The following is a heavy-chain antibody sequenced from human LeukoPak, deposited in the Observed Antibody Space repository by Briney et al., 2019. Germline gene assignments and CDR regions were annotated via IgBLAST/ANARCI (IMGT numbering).Heavy chain of an antibody. J-gene: IGHJ4*02. CDR2: ISAYNGNT. Sequence: ASVKVSCKASGYTFTSYGISWVGQAPGQGLEWMGWISAYNGNTNYAQKLQGRVTMTTDTSTSTAYMELRSLRSDDTAVYYCARAGGTIAVAGNFDYWGRGTLVTVSS. D-gene: IGHD6-19*01. CDR3: ARAGGTIAVAGNFDY. V-gene: IGHV1-18*01. CDR1: GYTFTSYG.